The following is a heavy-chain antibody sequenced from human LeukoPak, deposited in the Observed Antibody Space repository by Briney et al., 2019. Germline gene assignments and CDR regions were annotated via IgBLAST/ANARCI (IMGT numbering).Heavy chain of an antibody. J-gene: IGHJ4*02. V-gene: IGHV3-11*04. Sequence: GGSLRLSCAASGFTFSDYYMSWIRQAPGKGLEWVSYISSSGSTTYYADSVKGRFTISRDNAKNSLYLQMNSLRAEDTAVYYCATPYCSSTSCYTYYFDYWGQGTLVTVSS. CDR1: GFTFSDYY. CDR2: ISSSGSTT. CDR3: ATPYCSSTSCYTYYFDY. D-gene: IGHD2-2*02.